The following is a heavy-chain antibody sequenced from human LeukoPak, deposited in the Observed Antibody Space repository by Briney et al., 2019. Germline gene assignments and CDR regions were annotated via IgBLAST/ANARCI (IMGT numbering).Heavy chain of an antibody. Sequence: GGSLRLSCAASGFTFSNYAMSWVRQAPGKGLEWVSAISNGGGSTYYADSVKGRFTISRDNSKNTLYLQMNSLRAEDTAVYYCAKDRPVGATSYYYYGMDVWGQGTTVTVSS. CDR3: AKDRPVGATSYYYYGMDV. J-gene: IGHJ6*02. CDR2: ISNGGGST. V-gene: IGHV3-23*01. CDR1: GFTFSNYA. D-gene: IGHD1-26*01.